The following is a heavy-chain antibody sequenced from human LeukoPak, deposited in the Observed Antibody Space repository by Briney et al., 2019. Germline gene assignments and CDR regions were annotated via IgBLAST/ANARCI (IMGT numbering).Heavy chain of an antibody. Sequence: GGSLRLSCAASGFTFSGYAMSWVRQAPGKGLEWVSAISGSGGSTYYADSVKGRFTISRDNSKNTLYLQMNSLRAEDTAVYYCAQGVLDYDYVWGSYHPFDPWGQGTLVTVSS. CDR3: AQGVLDYDYVWGSYHPFDP. D-gene: IGHD3-16*02. V-gene: IGHV3-23*01. CDR2: ISGSGGST. J-gene: IGHJ5*02. CDR1: GFTFSGYA.